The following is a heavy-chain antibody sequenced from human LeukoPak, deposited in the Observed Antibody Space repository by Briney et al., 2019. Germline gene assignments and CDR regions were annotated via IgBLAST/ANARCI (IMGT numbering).Heavy chain of an antibody. Sequence: GEPLKISCKGSGYSFTSYWIGWVRQMPGKGLEWMGIIYPGDSDTRYSPSFQGQVTISADKSISTAYLQWSSLKASDTAMYYCASSIAAAQGNGNAFDYWGQGTLVTVSS. CDR2: IYPGDSDT. CDR1: GYSFTSYW. CDR3: ASSIAAAQGNGNAFDY. V-gene: IGHV5-51*01. J-gene: IGHJ4*02. D-gene: IGHD6-13*01.